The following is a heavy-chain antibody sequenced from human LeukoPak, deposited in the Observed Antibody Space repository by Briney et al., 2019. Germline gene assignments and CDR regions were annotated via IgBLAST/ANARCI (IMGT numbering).Heavy chain of an antibody. CDR1: GFTFSNYG. CDR3: ARGGYSDPYYYYMDV. CDR2: ISDNGGST. V-gene: IGHV3-64*01. Sequence: GGSLRLSCAASGFTFSNYGMHWVRQAPGKGLEYVSAISDNGGSTYYANSVKGRFTISRANSKNTLYLQMGSLRAEDMGVYYCARGGYSDPYYYYMDVWGKGTTVTVSS. D-gene: IGHD5-18*01. J-gene: IGHJ6*03.